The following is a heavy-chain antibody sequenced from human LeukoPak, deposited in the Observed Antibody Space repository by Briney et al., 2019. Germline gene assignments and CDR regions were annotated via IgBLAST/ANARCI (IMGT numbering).Heavy chain of an antibody. V-gene: IGHV1-18*01. J-gene: IGHJ5*02. D-gene: IGHD6-13*01. CDR1: GYTFTSYG. CDR3: ASSISSSWARGFDP. CDR2: ISAYNGNT. Sequence: ASVKVSCKASGYTFTSYGISWVRQAPGQGLEWMGWISAYNGNTNYAQKLQGRVTMTTDTSTSTAYMELRSLRSDDTAVYYCASSISSSWARGFDPWGQGTLVTVSS.